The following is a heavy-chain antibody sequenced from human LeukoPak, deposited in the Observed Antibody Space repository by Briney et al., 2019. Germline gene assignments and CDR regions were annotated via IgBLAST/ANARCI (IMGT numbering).Heavy chain of an antibody. Sequence: GGSLRLSCAASGFTFSDHYMDWVRQAPGKGLEWVSSISSSSSYIYYADSVKGRFTISRDNAKNSLYLQMNSLRAEDTAVYYCARDSLVEAMIVEYHIDYWGQGTLVTVSS. V-gene: IGHV3-21*01. CDR1: GFTFSDHY. CDR2: ISSSSSYI. J-gene: IGHJ4*02. D-gene: IGHD3-22*01. CDR3: ARDSLVEAMIVEYHIDY.